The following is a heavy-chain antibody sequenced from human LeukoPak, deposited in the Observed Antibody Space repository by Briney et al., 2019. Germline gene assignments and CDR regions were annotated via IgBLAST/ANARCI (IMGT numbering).Heavy chain of an antibody. J-gene: IGHJ4*02. CDR1: GVAPGTSGVG. D-gene: IGHD3-10*01. CDR3: AHTDLVYGSGSMNDY. Sequence: SGPTLLHPTPTLTLTFIFSGVAPGTSGVGVGWVREPPVKALGWLTLISWDDDKRYSPSLKSRLTKTKDTSKNQVVLTMTNMDPVDTATYYCAHTDLVYGSGSMNDYWGQGTRVTVSS. CDR2: ISWDDDK. V-gene: IGHV2-5*02.